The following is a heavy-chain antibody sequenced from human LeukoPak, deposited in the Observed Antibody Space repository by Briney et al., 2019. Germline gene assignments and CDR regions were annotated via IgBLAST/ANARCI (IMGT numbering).Heavy chain of an antibody. V-gene: IGHV3-53*01. CDR1: GFTVSNNY. CDR3: ERVQYDGTYSHVFDI. CDR2: IYSGGST. Sequence: GGSLRLSCAASGFTVSNNYMSWVRQAPGRGLEWVSVIYSGGSTYYADSVRGRFTISRDNSKNTLYLQMNSLRVEDTAFYYCERVQYDGTYSHVFDIWGQGTMVTVYS. D-gene: IGHD4-11*01. J-gene: IGHJ3*02.